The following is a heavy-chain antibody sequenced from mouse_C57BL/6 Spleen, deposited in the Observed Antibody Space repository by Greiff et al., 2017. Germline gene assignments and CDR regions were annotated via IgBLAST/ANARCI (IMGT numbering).Heavy chain of an antibody. V-gene: IGHV3-6*01. CDR2: ISYDGSN. CDR3: AGYLYAMDY. Sequence: EVHLVESGPGLVKPSQSLSLTCSVTGYSITSGYYWNWIRQFPGNKLEWMGYISYDGSNNYNPSLKNRISITRDTSKNQFFLKLNSVTTEDTATYYCAGYLYAMDYWGQGTSVTVSS. J-gene: IGHJ4*01. D-gene: IGHD2-2*01. CDR1: GYSITSGYY.